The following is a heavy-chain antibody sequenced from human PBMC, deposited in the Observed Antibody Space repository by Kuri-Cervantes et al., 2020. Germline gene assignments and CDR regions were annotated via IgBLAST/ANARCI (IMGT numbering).Heavy chain of an antibody. CDR1: GFSLSTSGMR. J-gene: IGHJ4*02. V-gene: IGHV2-70D*14. Sequence: SGPTLVKPTQTLTLTCTFSGFSLSTSGMRVSWIRQPPGKALEWLARIDWDDDKFYSTSLKTRLTISKDTSKNQVVLTMTNMDPVDTATYYCAHTRHIVVVPAAPAFDYWGQGTLVTVSS. D-gene: IGHD2-2*01. CDR2: IDWDDDK. CDR3: AHTRHIVVVPAAPAFDY.